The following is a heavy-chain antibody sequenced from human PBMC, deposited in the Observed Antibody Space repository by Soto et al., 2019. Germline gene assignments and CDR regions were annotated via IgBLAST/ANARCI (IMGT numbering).Heavy chain of an antibody. D-gene: IGHD3-9*01. CDR2: IYYSGST. Sequence: LSLTCTVSGGSVSSGSYYWSWIRQPPGKGLEWIGYIYYSGSTNYNPSLKSRVTISVDTSKNQFSLKLSSVTAADTAVYYCASGGGYYDILTGLDYWGQGTLVTVSS. J-gene: IGHJ4*02. V-gene: IGHV4-61*01. CDR3: ASGGGYYDILTGLDY. CDR1: GGSVSSGSYY.